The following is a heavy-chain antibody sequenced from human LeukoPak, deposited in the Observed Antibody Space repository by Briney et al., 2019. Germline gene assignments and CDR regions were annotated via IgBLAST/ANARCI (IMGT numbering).Heavy chain of an antibody. CDR1: GYSFTSYW. Sequence: GESLKISCKGSGYSFTSYWIGWVRQMPGKGLEWMGIIYPGDSDTRYSPSFQGQVTTSADKSISTAYLRWSSLKASDTAMYYCARFPMLLQLWSDYWGQGTLVTVSS. D-gene: IGHD5-18*01. CDR3: ARFPMLLQLWSDY. CDR2: IYPGDSDT. J-gene: IGHJ4*02. V-gene: IGHV5-51*01.